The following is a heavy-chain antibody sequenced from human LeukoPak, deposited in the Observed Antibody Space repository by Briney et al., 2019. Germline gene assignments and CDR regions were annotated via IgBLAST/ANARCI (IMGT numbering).Heavy chain of an antibody. V-gene: IGHV4-31*03. CDR1: GGSISSGGYY. D-gene: IGHD3-9*01. CDR2: IYYSGST. CDR3: ARLTWQYYFDY. J-gene: IGHJ4*02. Sequence: SETLSLTCTVSGGSISSGGYYWSWIRQHPGKGLEWIGYIYYSGSTYYNPSLKSRVSISVDTSKNQFSLKLSSVTAADTAVYYCARLTWQYYFDYWGQGALVTVSS.